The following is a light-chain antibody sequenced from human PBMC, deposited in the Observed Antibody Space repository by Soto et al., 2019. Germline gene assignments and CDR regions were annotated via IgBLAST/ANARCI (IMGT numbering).Light chain of an antibody. CDR1: RSFASSY. CDR2: AAS. J-gene: IGKJ2*01. CDR3: QQYGASPPYT. Sequence: IVLTQSPGTLSLSPGERATLSCRASRSFASSYLAWYQHKPGQAPRLLIYAASIRATGVPDRFSGSGSGTDFTLTISRLEPEDSAVYYCQQYGASPPYTFGQGTKVDIK. V-gene: IGKV3-20*01.